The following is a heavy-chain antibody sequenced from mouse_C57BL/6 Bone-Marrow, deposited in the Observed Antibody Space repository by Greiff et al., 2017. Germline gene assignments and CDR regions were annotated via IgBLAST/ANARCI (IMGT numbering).Heavy chain of an antibody. Sequence: VQLQESGPGLVAPSQSLSITCTVSGFSLTGYGVNWVRQPPGKGLEWLGMIWGDGSTDYNSALKSRLSISKDNSKSQVFLKMNSLQTDDTARYYCARRTSYDAMDYWGQGTSVTVSS. CDR3: ARRTSYDAMDY. CDR2: IWGDGST. V-gene: IGHV2-6-7*01. CDR1: GFSLTGYG. J-gene: IGHJ4*01.